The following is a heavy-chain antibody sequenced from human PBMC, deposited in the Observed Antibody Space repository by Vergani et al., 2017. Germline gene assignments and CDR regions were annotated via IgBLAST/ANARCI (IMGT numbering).Heavy chain of an antibody. CDR1: GGSISSYY. Sequence: QVQLQESGPGLVKPSETLSLTCTVSGGSISSYYWSWIRQPAGKGLEWIGRIYTSGSTNYNPSLKSRVTISVDTSKNQFSLKLSSVTAADTAVYYFARDRYYNGSGSYNPPYYYDGMDGWGQGTTVTVSS. D-gene: IGHD3-10*01. CDR2: IYTSGST. J-gene: IGHJ6*02. CDR3: ARDRYYNGSGSYNPPYYYDGMDG. V-gene: IGHV4-4*07.